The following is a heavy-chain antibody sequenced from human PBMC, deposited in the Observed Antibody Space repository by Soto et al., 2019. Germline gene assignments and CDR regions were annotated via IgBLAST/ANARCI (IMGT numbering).Heavy chain of an antibody. D-gene: IGHD2-2*01. CDR2: IYATGTT. CDR3: AREPHCISTSCPSGWFDP. V-gene: IGHV4-4*07. J-gene: IGHJ5*02. CDR1: GASISVFY. Sequence: SETLSLTCTVSGASISVFYWSWIRKSAGKGLEWIGRIYATGTTDYNPSLKSRVMMSVDRSKNQFSLKLLSVTAADTAVYYCAREPHCISTSCPSGWFDPWGQGTLVTVSS.